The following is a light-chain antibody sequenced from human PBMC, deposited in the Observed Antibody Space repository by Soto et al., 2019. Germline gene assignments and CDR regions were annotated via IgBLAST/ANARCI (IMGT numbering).Light chain of an antibody. CDR1: QSFSRSF. CDR2: GAS. J-gene: IGKJ5*01. Sequence: EIVLTQSPGTLSLSPGERATLSCRASQSFSRSFLAWYQQRPGQAPRLLLYGASTRATGIPHRFSGSGSGTDFTLPITRLEPEDFAVYYCQQYASSPITFGQGTRLEIK. V-gene: IGKV3-20*01. CDR3: QQYASSPIT.